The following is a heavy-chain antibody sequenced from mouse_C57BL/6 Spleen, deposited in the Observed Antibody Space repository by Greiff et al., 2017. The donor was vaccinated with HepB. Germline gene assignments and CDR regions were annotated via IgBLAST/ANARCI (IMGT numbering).Heavy chain of an antibody. J-gene: IGHJ4*01. CDR2: ISSGSSTI. Sequence: EVKVVDSGGGLVKPGGSLKLSCAASGFTFSDYGMHWVRQAPEKGLEWVAYISSGSSTIYYADTVKGRFTISRDNAKNTLFLQMTSLRSEDTAMYYCARGITTVDYYAMDYWGQGTSVTVSS. CDR1: GFTFSDYG. D-gene: IGHD1-1*01. V-gene: IGHV5-17*01. CDR3: ARGITTVDYYAMDY.